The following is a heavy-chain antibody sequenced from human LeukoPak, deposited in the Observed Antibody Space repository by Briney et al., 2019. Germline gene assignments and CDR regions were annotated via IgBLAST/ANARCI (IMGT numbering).Heavy chain of an antibody. CDR3: ARAATFTYYDVLTGYFTTHAFDS. D-gene: IGHD3-9*01. CDR1: GFTIKTYW. J-gene: IGHJ4*02. CDR2: INEDGSDK. Sequence: PGGSLTLSCTASGFTIKTYWMSWVHQIPGRGLEWVANINEDGSDKQYVDFAKGRFSISRDNAKNSLSLQMKSLTVEDTAVYFCARAATFTYYDVLTGYFTTHAFDSWGQGSLVTVSS. V-gene: IGHV3-7*01.